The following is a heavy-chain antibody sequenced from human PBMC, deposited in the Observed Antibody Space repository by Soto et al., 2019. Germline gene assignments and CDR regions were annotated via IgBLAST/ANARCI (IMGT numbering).Heavy chain of an antibody. J-gene: IGHJ4*02. D-gene: IGHD5-12*01. Sequence: EVQLLESGGGLVQPGGSLRLSCEASGFTFSSYAMSWVRQAPGKGLEWVSAISGSGGSTYYADSVKGRFTLSGDNSKNTLYLQMDSPRPEDTAVYYCAKDRSSGYEKSDYWGQGTLVTVSS. CDR3: AKDRSSGYEKSDY. V-gene: IGHV3-23*01. CDR1: GFTFSSYA. CDR2: ISGSGGST.